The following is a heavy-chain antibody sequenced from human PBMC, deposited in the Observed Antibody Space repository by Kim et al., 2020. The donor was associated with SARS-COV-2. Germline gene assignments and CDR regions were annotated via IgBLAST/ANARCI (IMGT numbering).Heavy chain of an antibody. CDR1: GGTFSSYA. Sequence: SVKVSCKASGGTFSSYAISWVRQAPGQGLEWMGGIIPIFGTANYAQKFQGRVTITADESTSTAYMELSSLRSEDTAVYYCARGLINGVWKMELGYWGQGTLVTVSS. J-gene: IGHJ4*02. D-gene: IGHD2-8*01. CDR3: ARGLINGVWKMELGY. V-gene: IGHV1-69*13. CDR2: IIPIFGTA.